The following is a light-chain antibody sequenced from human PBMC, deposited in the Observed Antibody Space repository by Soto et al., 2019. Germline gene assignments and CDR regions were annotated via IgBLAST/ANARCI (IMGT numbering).Light chain of an antibody. CDR1: SSDVGGYNY. CDR2: DVS. J-gene: IGLJ3*02. CDR3: CSYAGTYTLWV. V-gene: IGLV2-11*01. Sequence: QSALTQPRSVSGSPGQSVTISCTGTSSDVGGYNYVSWYQQYPGKAPKLIIYDVSKRPSGVPDRFSGSKSGYTASLTISGLQAEDEADYYCCSYAGTYTLWVFGGGTKLTVL.